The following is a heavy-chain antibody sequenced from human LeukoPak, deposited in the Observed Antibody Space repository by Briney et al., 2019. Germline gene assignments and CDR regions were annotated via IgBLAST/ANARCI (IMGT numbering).Heavy chain of an antibody. CDR3: AREALARYDYVWGSYRRYFDY. CDR2: IYYSGST. J-gene: IGHJ4*02. V-gene: IGHV4-39*07. CDR1: GGSISSSSYY. Sequence: SETLSLTCTVSGGSISSSSYYWGWIRQPPGKGLEWIGSIYYSGSTYYNPSLKSRVTISVDTSKNQFSLKLSSVTAADTAVYYCAREALARYDYVWGSYRRYFDYWGQGTLVTVSS. D-gene: IGHD3-16*02.